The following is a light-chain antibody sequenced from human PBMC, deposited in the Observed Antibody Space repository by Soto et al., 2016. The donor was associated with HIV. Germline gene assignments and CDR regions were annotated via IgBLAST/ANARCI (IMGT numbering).Light chain of an antibody. Sequence: DVVMTQSPLSLPVTLGQTASISCRSSQSLVHSDGNIYLNWFQQRPGQPPRRLLYKVSRRDSGVPDRFSGSGSGTDFTLKISRVEAGGCWTLYCMQGSHFPPWTFGQGTKVEIK. J-gene: IGKJ1*01. CDR3: MQGSHFPPWT. V-gene: IGKV2-30*02. CDR2: KVS. CDR1: QSLVHSDGNIY.